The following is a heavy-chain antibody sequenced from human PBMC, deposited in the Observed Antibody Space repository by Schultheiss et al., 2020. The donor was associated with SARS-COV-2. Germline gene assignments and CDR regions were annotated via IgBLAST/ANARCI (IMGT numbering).Heavy chain of an antibody. J-gene: IGHJ6*02. Sequence: GGSLRLSCAASGFTFINAWMSWVRQAPGKGLEWVGRIKSKSDGGTTDYAAPVKGRFTVSRDDSKNTLYLQMNSLNTEDTAVYYCTTDFFSGGMDVWGQGTTVTVSS. V-gene: IGHV3-15*01. CDR3: TTDFFSGGMDV. D-gene: IGHD2/OR15-2a*01. CDR1: GFTFINAW. CDR2: IKSKSDGGTT.